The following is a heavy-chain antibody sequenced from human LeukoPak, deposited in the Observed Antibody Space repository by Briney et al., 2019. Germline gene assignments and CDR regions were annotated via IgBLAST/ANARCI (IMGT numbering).Heavy chain of an antibody. V-gene: IGHV4-59*01. D-gene: IGHD4-23*01. CDR2: IYYIGST. J-gene: IGHJ4*02. CDR3: ASKSSDHGGLRFDY. CDR1: GGSTNTYY. Sequence: PSETLSLTCTISGGSTNTYYWSWIRQPPGKGLEWIGYIYYIGSTNYSPSLKSRATISVGTSKNQFSLKLSSVTAADTAVYYCASKSSDHGGLRFDYWGQGALVTVSS.